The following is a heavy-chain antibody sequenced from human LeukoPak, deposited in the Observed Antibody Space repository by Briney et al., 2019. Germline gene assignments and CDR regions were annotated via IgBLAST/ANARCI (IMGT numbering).Heavy chain of an antibody. D-gene: IGHD3-10*01. Sequence: TVKVSCKASGGTFSSYAISWVRQAPGQGLEWMGGIIPIFGTANYAQKFQGRVTITADESTSTAYMELSSLRSEDTAVYYCARVFYYGSGSRSTYYFDYWGQGTLVTVSS. CDR2: IIPIFGTA. CDR3: ARVFYYGSGSRSTYYFDY. V-gene: IGHV1-69*01. J-gene: IGHJ4*02. CDR1: GGTFSSYA.